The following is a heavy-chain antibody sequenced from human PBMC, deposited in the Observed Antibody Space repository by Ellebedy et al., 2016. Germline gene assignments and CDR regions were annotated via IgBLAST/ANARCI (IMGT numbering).Heavy chain of an antibody. V-gene: IGHV3-33*01. CDR2: IWFDASKK. J-gene: IGHJ5*02. CDR1: GFTFSSNG. Sequence: GESLKISCAASGFTFSSNGMQWVRQAPGKGLEWVALIWFDASKKYYADSVKGRFTISRDNSKNTLYLQMNSLRVEDTALYYCASSYVTNWYEDERGRFDPWGQGTLVTVSS. CDR3: ASSYVTNWYEDERGRFDP. D-gene: IGHD3-10*02.